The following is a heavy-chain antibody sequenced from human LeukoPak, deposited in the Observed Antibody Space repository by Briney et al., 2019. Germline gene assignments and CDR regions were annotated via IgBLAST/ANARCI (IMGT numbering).Heavy chain of an antibody. CDR1: GFSFSSYW. Sequence: GGSLRLSCAASGFSFSSYWMTWVRQAPGKGLEWVANIKQDGGEKYYVDSVKGRFTISRDNAKNSLFLQMSSLRAEDTAVYYCVKDGGRSGSGSYYTDAFDIWGQGTMVTVSS. D-gene: IGHD3-10*01. J-gene: IGHJ3*02. V-gene: IGHV3-7*01. CDR2: IKQDGGEK. CDR3: VKDGGRSGSGSYYTDAFDI.